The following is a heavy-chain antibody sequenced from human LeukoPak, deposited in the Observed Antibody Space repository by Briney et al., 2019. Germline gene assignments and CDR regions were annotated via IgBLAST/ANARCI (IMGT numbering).Heavy chain of an antibody. CDR1: GGSISSGDYY. V-gene: IGHV4-30-4*01. CDR2: IYYSGST. D-gene: IGHD3-10*01. CDR3: ARTPHGGPYWYFDL. J-gene: IGHJ2*01. Sequence: SETLSLTCTVSGGSISSGDYYWSWIRQPPGKGLEWIGYIYYSGSTNYNPSLKSRVTISVDTSKNQFSLKLSSVTAADTAVYYCARTPHGGPYWYFDLWGRGTLVTVSS.